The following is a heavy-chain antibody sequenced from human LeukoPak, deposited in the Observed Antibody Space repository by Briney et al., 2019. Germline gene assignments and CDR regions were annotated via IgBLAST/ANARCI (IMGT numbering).Heavy chain of an antibody. Sequence: PSETLSLTCTVSGGSISSYYWGWIRQPPGKGLEWIGYIYYSGSTNYNPSLKSRVTISVDTSKNQLSLKLSSVTAADTAVYYCAREGYYDSSGYYNFDYWGQGTLVTVSS. D-gene: IGHD3-22*01. V-gene: IGHV4-59*12. CDR1: GGSISSYY. J-gene: IGHJ4*02. CDR2: IYYSGST. CDR3: AREGYYDSSGYYNFDY.